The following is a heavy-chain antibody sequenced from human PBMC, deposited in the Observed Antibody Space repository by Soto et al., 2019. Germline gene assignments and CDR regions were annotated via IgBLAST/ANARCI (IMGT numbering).Heavy chain of an antibody. CDR2: IIPIFGTA. CDR1: GGTFSSYA. Sequence: QVQLVQSGAEVKKPGSSVKVSCKASGGTFSSYAVRWVRQAPGQGLEWMGGIIPIFGTANYAQKFQGRVTITADESTSTAYMEVSSLRSEDTAVYYCASLVDRITMVRGVIPAYYFDYWGQGTLVTVSS. CDR3: ASLVDRITMVRGVIPAYYFDY. D-gene: IGHD3-10*01. J-gene: IGHJ4*02. V-gene: IGHV1-69*12.